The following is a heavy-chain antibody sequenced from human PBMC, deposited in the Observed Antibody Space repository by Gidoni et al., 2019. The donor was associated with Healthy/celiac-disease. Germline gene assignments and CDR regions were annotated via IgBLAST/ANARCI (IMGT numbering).Heavy chain of an antibody. J-gene: IGHJ4*02. CDR3: ARDQGSGSAIDY. Sequence: QVQLQESGPGLVKPSETLSLTCPVSGGSISSYYWSWIRQPPGKGLEWIGYIYYSGSTNYNPSLKSRVTISVDTSKNQFSLKLSSVTAADTAVYYCARDQGSGSAIDYWGQGTLVTVSS. D-gene: IGHD3-10*01. CDR2: IYYSGST. CDR1: GGSISSYY. V-gene: IGHV4-59*01.